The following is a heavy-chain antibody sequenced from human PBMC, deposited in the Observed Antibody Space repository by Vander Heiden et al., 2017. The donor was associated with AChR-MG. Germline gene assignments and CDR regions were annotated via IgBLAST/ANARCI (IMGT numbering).Heavy chain of an antibody. CDR3: ARETRSGSHSVDY. Sequence: QLQLQESGPGLVKPSETLSLTCTVSGRSISSSSYYWGWIRQPPGKGLEWIGSIYYSGSTYYNPALKSRVTISVDTSKNQFSLKLSSVTAADTAVYYCARETRSGSHSVDYWGQGTLVTVSS. V-gene: IGHV4-39*01. J-gene: IGHJ4*02. CDR1: GRSISSSSYY. D-gene: IGHD3-10*01. CDR2: IYYSGST.